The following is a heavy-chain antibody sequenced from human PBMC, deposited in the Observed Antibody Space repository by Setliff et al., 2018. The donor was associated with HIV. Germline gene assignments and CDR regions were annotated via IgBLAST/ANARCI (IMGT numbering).Heavy chain of an antibody. V-gene: IGHV1-3*04. Sequence: GASVKVSCKASGYTFTNFAMYWVRQAPGQRPEWMGWIDTINGNTKYSQKFQGRVSITRDTSASTIYMELNSLRSEDTALYYCARDYYDSGGYYYAFDHWGQGTLVTSPQ. CDR1: GYTFTNFA. D-gene: IGHD3-22*01. J-gene: IGHJ4*02. CDR2: IDTINGNT. CDR3: ARDYYDSGGYYYAFDH.